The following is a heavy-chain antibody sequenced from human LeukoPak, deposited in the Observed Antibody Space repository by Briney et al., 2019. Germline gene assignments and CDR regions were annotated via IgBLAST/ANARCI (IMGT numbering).Heavy chain of an antibody. J-gene: IGHJ4*02. Sequence: GGSLRLSCAASGFTFSSYWMHWVRQAPGKWLVRVSRINSDGSSTSYADSVKGRFTISRDNAKNTLYLQMNSLRAEDTAVYYCARDLYRVFDYWGQGTLVTVSS. CDR2: INSDGSST. CDR3: ARDLYRVFDY. V-gene: IGHV3-74*01. D-gene: IGHD2-2*02. CDR1: GFTFSSYW.